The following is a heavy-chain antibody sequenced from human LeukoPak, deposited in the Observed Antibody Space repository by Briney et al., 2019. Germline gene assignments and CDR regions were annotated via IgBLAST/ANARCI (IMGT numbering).Heavy chain of an antibody. V-gene: IGHV3-23*01. CDR3: AKLFERDRSGWYKYYFDY. D-gene: IGHD6-19*01. Sequence: GGSLRLSCAASGFTFSSYAMSWVRQAPGKGLEWVSAISGSGGNTYYADSVKGRFTISRDNSKNTLYLQMNSLRAEDTAVYYCAKLFERDRSGWYKYYFDYWGQGTLAAVSS. J-gene: IGHJ4*02. CDR1: GFTFSSYA. CDR2: ISGSGGNT.